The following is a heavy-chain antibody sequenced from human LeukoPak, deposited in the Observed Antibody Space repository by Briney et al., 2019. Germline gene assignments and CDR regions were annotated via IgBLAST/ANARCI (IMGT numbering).Heavy chain of an antibody. D-gene: IGHD6-25*01. CDR3: AREVAAAGQYYFDY. J-gene: IGHJ4*02. Sequence: SVKVSSKASGGTFISYAISWVRQAPGQGLEWMVRIIPILGIANYAQKFQGRVTITADKSTSTAYMELSSLRSEDTAVYYCAREVAAAGQYYFDYWGQGTLVTVSS. CDR1: GGTFISYA. CDR2: IIPILGIA. V-gene: IGHV1-69*04.